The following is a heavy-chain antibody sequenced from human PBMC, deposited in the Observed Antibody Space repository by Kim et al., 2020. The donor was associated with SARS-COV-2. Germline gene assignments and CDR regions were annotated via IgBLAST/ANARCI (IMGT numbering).Heavy chain of an antibody. D-gene: IGHD3-9*01. CDR2: ISSSSSYI. Sequence: GGSLRLSCAASGFTFSSYSMNWVRQAPGKGLEWVSSISSSSSYIYYADSVKGRFTISRDNAKNSLYLQMNSLRAEDTAVYYCARDETTKLYYDILTGQGYFDLWGRGTLVTVSS. CDR3: ARDETTKLYYDILTGQGYFDL. CDR1: GFTFSSYS. V-gene: IGHV3-21*01. J-gene: IGHJ2*01.